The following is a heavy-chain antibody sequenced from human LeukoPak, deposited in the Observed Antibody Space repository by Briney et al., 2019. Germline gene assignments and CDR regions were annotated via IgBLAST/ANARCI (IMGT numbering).Heavy chain of an antibody. Sequence: PGGSLRLSCAASGFTFSSYAMSWVRQAPGKGLEWVSAISGSGGSTYYADSVKGRFTISRDNAKNSLYLQMNSLRAEDAAVYYCARDVYYYDSSGYYSDAFDIWGQGTMVTVSS. CDR2: ISGSGGST. CDR3: ARDVYYYDSSGYYSDAFDI. V-gene: IGHV3-23*01. CDR1: GFTFSSYA. J-gene: IGHJ3*02. D-gene: IGHD3-22*01.